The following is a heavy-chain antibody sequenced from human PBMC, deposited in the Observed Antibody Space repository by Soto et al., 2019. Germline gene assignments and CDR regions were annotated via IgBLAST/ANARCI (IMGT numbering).Heavy chain of an antibody. J-gene: IGHJ4*02. CDR3: AGWGGHDYNY. D-gene: IGHD4-4*01. V-gene: IGHV3-7*03. CDR1: GFTFSTYW. CDR2: INPDGNVG. Sequence: EVQLLGSGGGLVQPGGSLRLSCVGSGFTFSTYWMNWVRQAQGKELEWVANINPDGNVGTYVDSVRGRFTTSRNNAKNSLYLQMNSQRADDTAVYFCAGWGGHDYNYWGQGIMVTVSS.